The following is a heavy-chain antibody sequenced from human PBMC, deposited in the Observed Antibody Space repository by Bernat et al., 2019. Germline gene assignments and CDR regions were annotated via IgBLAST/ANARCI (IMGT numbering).Heavy chain of an antibody. D-gene: IGHD3-16*02. CDR1: GFTFSSYA. V-gene: IGHV3-23*01. CDR2: ISGSGGST. Sequence: EVQLLESGGGLVQPGGSLRLSCAASGFTFSSYAMSWVRQAPGKGLEWVSAISGSGGSTYYADSVKGRFTISRDNSKNTLYLQMNSLRAEDTAVYYCAKESYYDYIWGSYRPKVAVAYWGQGTLVTVSS. J-gene: IGHJ4*02. CDR3: AKESYYDYIWGSYRPKVAVAY.